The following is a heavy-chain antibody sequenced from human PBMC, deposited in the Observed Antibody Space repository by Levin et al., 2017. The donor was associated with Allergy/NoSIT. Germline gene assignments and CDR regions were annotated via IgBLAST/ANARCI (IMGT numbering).Heavy chain of an antibody. D-gene: IGHD3-22*01. CDR3: ARGGYWAYMDV. CDR1: GGAFIDYN. V-gene: IGHV4-34*01. CDR2: INHSGST. J-gene: IGHJ6*03. Sequence: SQTLSLTCAVYGGAFIDYNWSWIRQSPGKGLEWIGEINHSGSTNYNPSLESRVTMSVDTLRKQFSLSLSSLTAADTAVYYGARGGYWAYMDVWGKGTPVSVSS.